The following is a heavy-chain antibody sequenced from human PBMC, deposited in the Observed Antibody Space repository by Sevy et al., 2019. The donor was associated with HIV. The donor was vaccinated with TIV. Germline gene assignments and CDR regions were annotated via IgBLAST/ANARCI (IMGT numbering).Heavy chain of an antibody. CDR2: IGVNNGKT. V-gene: IGHV1-18*01. Sequence: ASVKVSCKASGYNFNTYGITWVRQAPGQGLEWVGWIGVNNGKTNYAARFQARISMTADTSTSTVYMELRTLTSDDTAMYFCARDSYYYDMHSSYRPPDYWGQGTLVTVSS. D-gene: IGHD3-22*01. J-gene: IGHJ4*02. CDR3: ARDSYYYDMHSSYRPPDY. CDR1: GYNFNTYG.